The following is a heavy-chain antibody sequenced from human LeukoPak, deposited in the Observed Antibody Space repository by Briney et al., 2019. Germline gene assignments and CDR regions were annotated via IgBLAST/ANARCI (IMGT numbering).Heavy chain of an antibody. D-gene: IGHD5-12*01. CDR3: ARGGTGSSHDYYYYYYGMDV. V-gene: IGHV4-34*01. Sequence: SETLSLTCAVYGGSFSGYYWSWIRQPPGKGLEWIGEINHSGSTNYNPSLKSRVTISVDTSKNQFSLKLSSVTAADTAVYYCARGGTGSSHDYYYYYYGMDVWGQGTTVTVSS. CDR2: INHSGST. CDR1: GGSFSGYY. J-gene: IGHJ6*02.